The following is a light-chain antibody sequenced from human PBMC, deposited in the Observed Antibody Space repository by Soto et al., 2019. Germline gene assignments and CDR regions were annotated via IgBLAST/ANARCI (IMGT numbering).Light chain of an antibody. CDR2: SNN. Sequence: QAVVTQPPSVSGAPGQRVTISCTGSSSNIGAGHAVHWYRQLPGTAPKLLIHSNNNRPSGVPDRFSGSKSGTSASLAIAGLQADDEADYYCQSYDPTLRTSLFGGGTKVTVL. CDR3: QSYDPTLRTSL. V-gene: IGLV1-40*01. J-gene: IGLJ2*01. CDR1: SSNIGAGHA.